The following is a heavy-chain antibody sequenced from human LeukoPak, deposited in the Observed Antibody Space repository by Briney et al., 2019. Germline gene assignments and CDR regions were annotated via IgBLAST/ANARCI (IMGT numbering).Heavy chain of an antibody. D-gene: IGHD6-6*01. V-gene: IGHV4-59*01. CDR3: ARQYSRSGVGFDP. J-gene: IGHJ5*02. CDR1: GGSISSYY. CDR2: IYYSGSA. Sequence: SETLSITCTVSGGSISSYYWSWIRQPPGKGMEWVGDIYYSGSANYNPSLKSRVTISVDTSKNQFSLKLSSVTAADTAVYYCARQYSRSGVGFDPWGQGTLVTVSS.